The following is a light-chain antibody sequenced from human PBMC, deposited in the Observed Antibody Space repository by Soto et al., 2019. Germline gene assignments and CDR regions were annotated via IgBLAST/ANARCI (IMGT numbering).Light chain of an antibody. CDR2: RIF. J-gene: IGKJ1*01. V-gene: IGKV2-30*02. Sequence: DVVMTQSPLSLPVTLGQPASISCRSNQSLVHSDGIAYFSWFQQRPGRSPRLVLQRIFIRAIGAPARFSGSGSETEFTLTISGLQSEDSGVYYCLQHYAWPWTFGQGTKVDIK. CDR3: LQHYAWPWT. CDR1: QSLVHSDGIAY.